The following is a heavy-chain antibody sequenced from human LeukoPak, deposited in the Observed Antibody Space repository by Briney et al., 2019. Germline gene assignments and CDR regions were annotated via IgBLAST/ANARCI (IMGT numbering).Heavy chain of an antibody. Sequence: GGSLRLSCAASGFTFSSYWMSWVRQAPGKGLEWVANIKQDGSEKYYVDSVKGRFTISRDNAKNSLYLQMNSLRAEDTAVYYCARVVGCSSTSCAGRYNWFDPWGQGTLVTVSS. V-gene: IGHV3-7*01. D-gene: IGHD2-2*01. CDR1: GFTFSSYW. CDR2: IKQDGSEK. J-gene: IGHJ5*02. CDR3: ARVVGCSSTSCAGRYNWFDP.